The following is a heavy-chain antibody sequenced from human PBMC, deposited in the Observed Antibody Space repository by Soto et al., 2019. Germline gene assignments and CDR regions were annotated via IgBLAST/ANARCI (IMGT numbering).Heavy chain of an antibody. V-gene: IGHV1-69*13. CDR3: ARRVVRYYYYYYGMDV. D-gene: IGHD3-3*01. CDR1: GGTFSSYA. CDR2: ITPIFGTA. Sequence: GASVKVSCKASGGTFSSYAISWVRQAPGQGLEWMGGITPIFGTANYAQKFQGRVTITADESTSTAYMELSSLRSEDTAVYYCARRVVRYYYYYYGMDVWGQGTTVTVSS. J-gene: IGHJ6*02.